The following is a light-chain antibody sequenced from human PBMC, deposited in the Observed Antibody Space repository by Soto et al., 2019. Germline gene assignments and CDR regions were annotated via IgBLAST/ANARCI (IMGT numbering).Light chain of an antibody. CDR3: QQYNNWPPWP. Sequence: RGMTQSTATLSVSPGERATLSCRASQSVSSNLAWYQQKPGQAPRLLIYGASTRATGIPARFSGSGSGTEFTLTISSLQSEDFAVYYCQQYNNWPPWPFGQGTKVDI. J-gene: IGKJ1*01. CDR2: GAS. CDR1: QSVSSN. V-gene: IGKV3-15*01.